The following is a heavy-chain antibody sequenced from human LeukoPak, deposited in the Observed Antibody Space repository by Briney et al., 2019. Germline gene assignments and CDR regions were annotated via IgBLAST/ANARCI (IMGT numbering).Heavy chain of an antibody. D-gene: IGHD3-16*01. Sequence: SQTLSLTCTVSGGSISSGGYYWSWIRQHPGKGLEWIGHIYYSGSTYYNPSLKSRVTISVDTSKNQFSLKLSSVTAADTAVYYCARGGTFGGRFDYWGQGTLVTVSS. CDR3: ARGGTFGGRFDY. V-gene: IGHV4-31*03. J-gene: IGHJ4*02. CDR1: GGSISSGGYY. CDR2: IYYSGST.